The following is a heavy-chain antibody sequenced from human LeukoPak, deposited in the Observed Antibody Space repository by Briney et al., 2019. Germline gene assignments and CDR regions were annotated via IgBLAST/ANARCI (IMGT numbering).Heavy chain of an antibody. CDR2: ISWNSGSI. CDR3: AKDMRRGIAVAGLDY. V-gene: IGHV3-9*01. J-gene: IGHJ4*02. Sequence: GGSLRLSCAASGFTFDDYAMHWVRQPPGKGLEWVSGISWNSGSIGYADSVKGRFTISRDNAKNSLYLQMNSLRAEDTALYYCAKDMRRGIAVAGLDYWGQGTLVTVSS. CDR1: GFTFDDYA. D-gene: IGHD6-19*01.